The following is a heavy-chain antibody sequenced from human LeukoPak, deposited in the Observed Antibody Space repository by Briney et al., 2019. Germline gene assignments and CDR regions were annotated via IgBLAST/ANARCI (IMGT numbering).Heavy chain of an antibody. V-gene: IGHV3-7*01. J-gene: IGHJ4*02. CDR1: GLTFTNYW. CDR3: TSRYDFWSGYQGYYFDF. D-gene: IGHD3-3*01. CDR2: IHPDGTEK. Sequence: PGGSLRLSCAASGLTFTNYWMHWVRQAPGKGLESVAYIHPDGTEKYYMESLRGRFAISRDNAKNSLYLQMSNLRDEDTAVYYCTSRYDFWSGYQGYYFDFWGQGSLVTVSS.